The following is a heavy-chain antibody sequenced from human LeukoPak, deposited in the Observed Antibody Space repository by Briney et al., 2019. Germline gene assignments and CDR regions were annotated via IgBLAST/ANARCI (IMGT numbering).Heavy chain of an antibody. J-gene: IGHJ4*02. D-gene: IGHD3-10*01. V-gene: IGHV3-9*01. Sequence: GGSLRLSCAASGFTFDDYAMHWVRQAPGKGLEWVSGISWNSGSIGYADSAKGRFTISRDNAKNSLYLQMNSLRAEDTAVYYCARGSFGEIDYWGQGTLVTVSS. CDR2: ISWNSGSI. CDR1: GFTFDDYA. CDR3: ARGSFGEIDY.